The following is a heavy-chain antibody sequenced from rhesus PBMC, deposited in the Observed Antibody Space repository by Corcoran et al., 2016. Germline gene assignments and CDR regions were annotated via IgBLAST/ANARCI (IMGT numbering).Heavy chain of an antibody. J-gene: IGHJ6*01. CDR3: ASPPRWDGLDS. CDR1: GGSISGGYD. CDR2: IYGSSVST. Sequence: QVQLQESGPGVVKPSETLSLTYAVSGGSISGGYDWSGSRQPPGKGLEWIGYIYGSSVSTNYNPSLKNRVTVSQDASKNEFSLKLSSVTAADTAVYYCASPPRWDGLDSWGQGVVVTVSS. V-gene: IGHV4-76*01. D-gene: IGHD6-37*01.